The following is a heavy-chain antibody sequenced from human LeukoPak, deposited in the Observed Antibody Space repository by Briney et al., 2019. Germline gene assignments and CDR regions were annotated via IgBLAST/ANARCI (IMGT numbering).Heavy chain of an antibody. CDR3: ARLGEYCSSTSCYNWFDP. CDR1: GGSISSYY. Sequence: SETLSLTCTVSGGSISSYYWSWIRQPPGKGLEGIGYIYISGSTNYNPSLKSRVTISVDTSKNQFSLKLSSVTAADTAVYYCARLGEYCSSTSCYNWFDPWGQGTLVTASS. CDR2: IYISGST. V-gene: IGHV4-4*09. J-gene: IGHJ5*02. D-gene: IGHD2-2*01.